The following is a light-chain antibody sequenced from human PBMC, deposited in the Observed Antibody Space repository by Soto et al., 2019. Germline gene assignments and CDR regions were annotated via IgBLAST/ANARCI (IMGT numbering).Light chain of an antibody. CDR3: QTWGTGFQV. CDR2: VNSDGSH. V-gene: IGLV4-69*01. CDR1: SGHSTYA. J-gene: IGLJ3*02. Sequence: QLVLTQSPSASASLGASVKLTCTLSSGHSTYAIAWLQQQPEKGPRSLMKVNSDGSHIKGDGIPGRFSGSSSGAERYLPISSLQSDDEADYYCQTWGTGFQVFGGGTKLTVL.